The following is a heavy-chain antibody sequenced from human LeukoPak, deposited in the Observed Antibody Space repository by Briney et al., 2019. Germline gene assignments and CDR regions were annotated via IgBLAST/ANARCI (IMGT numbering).Heavy chain of an antibody. Sequence: ASVKVSCKASGYTFTSYYMHWVRQAPGQGLEWMGVINPSGGSTTYAQKFQGRVTMTRATSTSTVYMELSSLRSEDTAVYYCASGAPVRSGVHLYYSDYWGQGTLVTVSS. CDR1: GYTFTSYY. J-gene: IGHJ4*02. V-gene: IGHV1-46*01. D-gene: IGHD3-10*01. CDR3: ASGAPVRSGVHLYYSDY. CDR2: INPSGGST.